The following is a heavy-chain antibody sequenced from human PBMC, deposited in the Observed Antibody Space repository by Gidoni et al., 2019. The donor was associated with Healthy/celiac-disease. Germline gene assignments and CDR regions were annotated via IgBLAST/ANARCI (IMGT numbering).Heavy chain of an antibody. CDR2: IYDMGSN. CDR3: ARGYYYDSSGYHHDAFDI. Sequence: QVQLQESGPGLVKPSETLSLTCTVSGGSIRSYYWSWIRQPAGHGLEWCWRIYDMGSNNYNPSLKRRVTMSVDTSKNQFSLKLSSVTAADTAVYYCARGYYYDSSGYHHDAFDIWGQGTMVTVSS. D-gene: IGHD3-22*01. CDR1: GGSIRSYY. J-gene: IGHJ3*02. V-gene: IGHV4-4*07.